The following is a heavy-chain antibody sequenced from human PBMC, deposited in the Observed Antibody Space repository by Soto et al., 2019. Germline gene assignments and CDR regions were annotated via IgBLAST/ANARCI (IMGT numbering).Heavy chain of an antibody. J-gene: IGHJ6*02. CDR3: TTASGEIAAAGLWFGMDV. D-gene: IGHD6-13*01. V-gene: IGHV3-15*07. Sequence: EVQLVESGGGLVKPGGSLRLSCAASGFTFRKAWRNWVRQAPGRGLGWAGRIKSKTDGGTTDYAAPVKGRFTISRDDSKNTLYLQMNSLKTEDTAVYYCTTASGEIAAAGLWFGMDVWGQGTTVTVSS. CDR2: IKSKTDGGTT. CDR1: GFTFRKAW.